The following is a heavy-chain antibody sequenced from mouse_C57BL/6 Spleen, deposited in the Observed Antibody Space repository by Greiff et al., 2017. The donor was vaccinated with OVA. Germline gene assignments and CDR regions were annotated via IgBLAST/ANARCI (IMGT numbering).Heavy chain of an antibody. J-gene: IGHJ2*01. CDR1: GYTFTSYW. CDR3: ARDYGSRGDY. V-gene: IGHV1-59*01. Sequence: QVHVKQPGAELVRPGTSVKLSCKASGYTFTSYWMHWVKQRPGQGLEWIGVIDPSDSYTNYNQKFKGKATLTVDTSSSTAYMQLSSLTSEDSAVYYCARDYGSRGDYWGQGTTLTVSS. CDR2: IDPSDSYT. D-gene: IGHD1-1*01.